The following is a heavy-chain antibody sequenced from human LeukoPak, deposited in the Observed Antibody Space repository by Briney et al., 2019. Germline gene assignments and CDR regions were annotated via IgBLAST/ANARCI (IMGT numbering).Heavy chain of an antibody. V-gene: IGHV6-1*01. CDR3: ARDRSAQYSSSWYAIGYFDY. CDR2: TLYRSKWNN. CDR1: GDSVSSSVAA. D-gene: IGHD6-13*01. J-gene: IGHJ4*02. Sequence: SQTLSLTCAISGDSVSSSVAAWNWIRQSPSRGLEWLGRTLYRSKWNNDYALSVKSRITINADTSKNQFSLQLNAVTPEDTAVYYCARDRSAQYSSSWYAIGYFDYWGQGTLVTVSS.